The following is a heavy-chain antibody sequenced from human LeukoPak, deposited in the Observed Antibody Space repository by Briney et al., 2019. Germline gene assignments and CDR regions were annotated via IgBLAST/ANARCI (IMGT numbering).Heavy chain of an antibody. CDR1: GFTFSSYS. CDR2: ISRTSSNI. V-gene: IGHV3-48*01. J-gene: IGHJ4*02. D-gene: IGHD3-22*01. CDR3: ARGLAYYYDSTAYFLDY. Sequence: GGSLRLSCAASGFTFSSYSMNWVRQAPGKGLEWVSYISRTSSNIYYADSVKGRFTISRDSAKNSMYLQMNSLKAEDTAVYYCARGLAYYYDSTAYFLDYWGQGTLVTVSS.